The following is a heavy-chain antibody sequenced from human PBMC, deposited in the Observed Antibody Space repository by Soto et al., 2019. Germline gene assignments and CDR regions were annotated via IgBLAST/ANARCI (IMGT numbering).Heavy chain of an antibody. V-gene: IGHV1-46*01. J-gene: IGHJ6*02. CDR1: GYTFLIYF. CDR3: AREKILDGSGRRHYYGMDV. Sequence: QEQLLQSGAEVKKPGASVTVSCKASGYTFLIYFVHWVRQAPGQRLEWMGIINPGSGTTTYSRQFQGRVIMTSDTSTNTVHMAMTSLTSEDTAVYFCAREKILDGSGRRHYYGMDVWGQGTAVSVSS. CDR2: INPGSGTT. D-gene: IGHD3-10*01.